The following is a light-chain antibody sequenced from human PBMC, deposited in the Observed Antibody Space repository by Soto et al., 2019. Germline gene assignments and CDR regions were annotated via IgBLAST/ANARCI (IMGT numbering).Light chain of an antibody. V-gene: IGKV3-15*01. J-gene: IGKJ4*01. CDR3: QKYKNWLALT. CDR2: GVS. CDR1: QRLSSN. Sequence: EIGITQSPAPPSVAPGERATLPCKASQRLSSNLAWYQQKPGQAPTLLIYGVSNRATGVPDRFSGSGSGTEFTLTISRLQSEDSAVYYCQKYKNWLALTFGGGTKVDIK.